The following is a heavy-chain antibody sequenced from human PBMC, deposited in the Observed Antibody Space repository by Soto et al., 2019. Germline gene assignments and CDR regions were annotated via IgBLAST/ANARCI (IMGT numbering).Heavy chain of an antibody. D-gene: IGHD6-19*01. CDR2: IYYSGST. CDR3: ARSGSGSGWL. V-gene: IGHV4-61*01. CDR1: GGSVSSGRFY. J-gene: IGHJ4*02. Sequence: QVQLQESGPGLVKPSETVSLTCTVSGGSVSSGRFYWSRIRQPPGKGLEWIGYIYYSGSTKYNSSLRSRVTISVDTSKNQFSLKLTSVTAADTAVYYCARSGSGSGWLGGQGTLVTVSS.